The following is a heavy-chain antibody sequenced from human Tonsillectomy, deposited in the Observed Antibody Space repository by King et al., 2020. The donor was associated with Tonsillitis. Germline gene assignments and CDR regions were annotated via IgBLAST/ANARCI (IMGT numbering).Heavy chain of an antibody. Sequence: QLVQSGGGLVQPGGSLRVSCAASGFTFSSYAMSWVRQAPGKGLEWVSVIYSGGSSTYNADSVKGRLTISRDNSKNTLYLQMNSLRAEDTAVYYCAKDHYYHSIGYYYHYWGQGTLVTVSS. V-gene: IGHV3-23*03. CDR3: AKDHYYHSIGYYYHY. CDR1: GFTFSSYA. J-gene: IGHJ4*02. CDR2: IYSGGSST. D-gene: IGHD3-22*01.